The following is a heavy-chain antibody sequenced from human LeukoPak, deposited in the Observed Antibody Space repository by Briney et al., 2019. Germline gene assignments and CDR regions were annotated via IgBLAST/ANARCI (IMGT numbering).Heavy chain of an antibody. V-gene: IGHV1-8*02. J-gene: IGHJ6*02. CDR2: MNPNSGNT. CDR3: ARGSNYRDYYYYGMDV. Sequence: ASVKVSCKASGYTFTSYGISWVRQAPGQGLEWMGWMNPNSGNTGYAQKFQGRVTMTRNTSISTAYMELSSLRSEDTAVYYCARGSNYRDYYYYGMDVWGQGTTVTVSS. CDR1: GYTFTSYG. D-gene: IGHD4-11*01.